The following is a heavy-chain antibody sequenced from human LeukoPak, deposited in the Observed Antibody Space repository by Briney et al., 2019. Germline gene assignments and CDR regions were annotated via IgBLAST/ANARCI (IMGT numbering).Heavy chain of an antibody. Sequence: GGSWRLSCAASGFTFSTYSINWVRQAPGKGLEWISYISSSSSTKYYADSVKGRFTISRDNAKNSLYLEMNSLRDEDTAVYYCATQSLSSGYSGFDIWGQGTMVTVSS. CDR2: ISSSSSTK. CDR3: ATQSLSSGYSGFDI. D-gene: IGHD3-22*01. CDR1: GFTFSTYS. J-gene: IGHJ3*02. V-gene: IGHV3-48*02.